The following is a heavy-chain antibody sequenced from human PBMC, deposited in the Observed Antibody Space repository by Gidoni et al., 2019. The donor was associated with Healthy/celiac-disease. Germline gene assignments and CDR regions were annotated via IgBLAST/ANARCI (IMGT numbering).Heavy chain of an antibody. D-gene: IGHD6-13*01. V-gene: IGHV3-23*01. CDR3: AKDEARSSSYFDY. J-gene: IGHJ4*02. CDR1: GFPFSSYA. Sequence: EVQLLESGGGLVQPGGSLRLSCAASGFPFSSYAMSWVRQAPGKGLEWVSAISGSGGSTYYADSVKGRFTISRDNSKNTPYLQMNSLRAEDTAVYYCAKDEARSSSYFDYWGQGTLVTVSS. CDR2: ISGSGGST.